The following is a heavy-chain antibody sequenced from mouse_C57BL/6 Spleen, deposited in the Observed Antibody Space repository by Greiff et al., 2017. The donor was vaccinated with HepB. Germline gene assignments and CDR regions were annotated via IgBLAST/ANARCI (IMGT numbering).Heavy chain of an antibody. CDR2: ISYDGSN. CDR1: GYSITSGYY. V-gene: IGHV3-6*01. CDR3: AMDGCYGSYAY. J-gene: IGHJ3*01. D-gene: IGHD1-1*01. Sequence: EVKLEESGPGLVKPSQSLSLTCSVTGYSITSGYYWHWFRQFPVNKLEWMGYISYDGSNNYNPSLKNRISITRDRSKNQFFLKLNTVTTEDTATYYCAMDGCYGSYAYWGQGTLVTVSA.